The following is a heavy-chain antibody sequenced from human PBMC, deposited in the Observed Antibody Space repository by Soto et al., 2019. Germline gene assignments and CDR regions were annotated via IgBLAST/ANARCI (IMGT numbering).Heavy chain of an antibody. CDR1: GFGFSFYG. CDR2: ISDDGRDK. D-gene: IGHD3-22*01. J-gene: IGHJ4*02. CDR3: AQAVVDYSDSSAYFSDFDH. V-gene: IGHV3-30*03. Sequence: QVRLVESGGDVVQPGRSLRLSCVASGFGFSFYGMHWVRQAPGKGLEWVAVISDDGRDKYYGDSVKGRFTISRDNSKNALYLQMTNLRKEDTAVYYCAQAVVDYSDSSAYFSDFDHWGLGTQVTVS.